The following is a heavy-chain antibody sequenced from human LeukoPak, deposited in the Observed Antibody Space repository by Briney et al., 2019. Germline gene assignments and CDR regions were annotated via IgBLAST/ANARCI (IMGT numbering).Heavy chain of an antibody. CDR3: AKDSCGWSHTYMDV. Sequence: VGSLRLSCAASEFTFSSYALTWVRQAPGKGLEWISGISAGGGTTYYADSVKGRFTISRDNSKKTAYLQMNSLRAEDTAVYYCAKDSCGWSHTYMDVWGKGTTVTVSS. J-gene: IGHJ6*03. CDR1: EFTFSSYA. D-gene: IGHD6-19*01. V-gene: IGHV3-23*01. CDR2: ISAGGGTT.